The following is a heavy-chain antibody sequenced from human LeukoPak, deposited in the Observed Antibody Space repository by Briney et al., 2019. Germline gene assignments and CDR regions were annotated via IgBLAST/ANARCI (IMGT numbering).Heavy chain of an antibody. D-gene: IGHD6-19*01. CDR2: IYHAGST. J-gene: IGHJ4*02. V-gene: IGHV4-4*02. CDR3: ARAAAVTGQFEF. CDR1: GASISSSNW. Sequence: PSGTLSLTCTVSGASISSSNWWTWVRQPPGEALEWIGEIYHAGSTKYNPSLKSRLTISVDKPNNSFSLSLTSVTAADTAFYYCARAAAVTGQFEFWGQGTLVTVSS.